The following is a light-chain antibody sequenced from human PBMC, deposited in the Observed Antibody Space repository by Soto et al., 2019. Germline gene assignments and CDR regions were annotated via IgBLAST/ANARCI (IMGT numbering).Light chain of an antibody. V-gene: IGKV1-5*01. J-gene: IGKJ1*01. CDR2: DAS. CDR3: QQYNSYPWT. CDR1: QSISSW. Sequence: DIQITQSPSTLSASVGDRVTITCRASQSISSWLAWYQQKPGKAPRLLMYDASTLESGVPSRFSGRGSGTEFTLTISSLQPDDFATYYCQQYNSYPWTFGQGTKVEIK.